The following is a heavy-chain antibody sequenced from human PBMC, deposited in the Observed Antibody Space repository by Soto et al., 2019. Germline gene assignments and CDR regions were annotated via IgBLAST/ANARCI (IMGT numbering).Heavy chain of an antibody. CDR3: AKTTDGWFSAFES. J-gene: IGHJ3*02. CDR2: ISGSGTTA. D-gene: IGHD6-19*01. V-gene: IGHV3-23*01. Sequence: EVQLLESGGGLVQPGGSLRLSCAASGFIFSSYAMSWVRQAPGKGLEWVSAISGSGTTAYYAHSVKGRFTFTRDNSKKTMYLQMNSLRAEDTAVYYCAKTTDGWFSAFESWGQGTMATVSS. CDR1: GFIFSSYA.